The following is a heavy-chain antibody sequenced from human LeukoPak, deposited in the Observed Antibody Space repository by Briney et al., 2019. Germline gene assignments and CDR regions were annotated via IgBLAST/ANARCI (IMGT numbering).Heavy chain of an antibody. V-gene: IGHV1-69*13. Sequence: ASVKVSCKASGGTFSSYAISWVRQAPGQGLEWMGGISPIFGTANYAQKFQGRVTITADESTSTAYMELSSLRSEDTAVYYCARGGSVAAAATPFDYWGQGTLVTVSS. CDR1: GGTFSSYA. D-gene: IGHD6-13*01. CDR3: ARGGSVAAAATPFDY. J-gene: IGHJ4*02. CDR2: ISPIFGTA.